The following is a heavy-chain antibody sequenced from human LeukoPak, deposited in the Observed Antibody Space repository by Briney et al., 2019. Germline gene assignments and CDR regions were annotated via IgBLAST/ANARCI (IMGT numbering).Heavy chain of an antibody. J-gene: IGHJ3*02. V-gene: IGHV3-30*18. CDR1: GFTLSTYG. CDR2: MSSHGSNK. Sequence: PGTSLRLSCAAFGFTLSTYGMHWVRQAPGKGLEWVAVMSSHGSNKYYADSVKGRFTISRDNSKNTLYLQMNSLRTEDTAVYYCAKDRDDGFDIWGQGTMVSVSS. CDR3: AKDRDDGFDI.